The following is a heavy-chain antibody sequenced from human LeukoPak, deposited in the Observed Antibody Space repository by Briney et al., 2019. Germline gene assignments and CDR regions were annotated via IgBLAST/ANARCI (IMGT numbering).Heavy chain of an antibody. CDR1: GFTFSSYA. V-gene: IGHV3-23*01. CDR3: ARRVAAAGTGYFDY. Sequence: GGSLRLSCAASGFTFSSYAMSWVRQAPGKGLEWVSAISGSGGSTYCADSVKGRFTISKDNAKNSLFLQMNSLRAEDTAMYYCARRVAAAGTGYFDYWGQGTLVTVSS. J-gene: IGHJ4*02. CDR2: ISGSGGST. D-gene: IGHD6-13*01.